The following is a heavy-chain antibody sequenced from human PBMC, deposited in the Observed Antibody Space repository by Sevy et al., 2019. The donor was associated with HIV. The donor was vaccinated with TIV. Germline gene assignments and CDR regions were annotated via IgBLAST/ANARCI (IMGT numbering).Heavy chain of an antibody. J-gene: IGHJ4*02. CDR1: GFPFTTYA. V-gene: IGHV3-30-3*01. CDR3: ARDVSGGERLGQLSAYFDY. CDR2: ISFNGGNK. D-gene: IGHD3-16*02. Sequence: GGSLRLSCAASGFPFTTYAVHWVRQAPGKGLEWLAAISFNGGNKFYADSVRGRFTISRDNSENTMYLQMNSLRVEDTAMYYCARDVSGGERLGQLSAYFDYWGQGTLVTVSS.